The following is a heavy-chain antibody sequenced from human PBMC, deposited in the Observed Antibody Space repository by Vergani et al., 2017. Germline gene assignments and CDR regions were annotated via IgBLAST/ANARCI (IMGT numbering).Heavy chain of an antibody. D-gene: IGHD2/OR15-2a*01. CDR3: ARDQNIADDAFDI. CDR2: IIPILGIA. Sequence: QVQLVQSGAEVKKPGSSVKVSCKASGGTFSSYTISWVRQAPGQGLEWMGRIIPILGIANYAQKFQGRVTITADKSTSTAYMELSSLGSEDTAVYYCARDQNIADDAFDIWGQGTMVTVSS. V-gene: IGHV1-69*08. CDR1: GGTFSSYT. J-gene: IGHJ3*02.